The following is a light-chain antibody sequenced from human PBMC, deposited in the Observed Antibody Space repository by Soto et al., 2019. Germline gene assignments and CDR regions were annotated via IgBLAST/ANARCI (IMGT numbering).Light chain of an antibody. J-gene: IGKJ1*01. CDR2: CAS. CDR3: QQYGSSGT. Sequence: ESVLTQSPGTLSLSLGERATLSCRASQSVSNNYLAWYRQKPGQAPRLLIYCASNRATGIPDRFSGSGSGTDLTLTISRLEPEDFAVYYCQQYGSSGTFGQGTKVDIK. V-gene: IGKV3-20*01. CDR1: QSVSNNY.